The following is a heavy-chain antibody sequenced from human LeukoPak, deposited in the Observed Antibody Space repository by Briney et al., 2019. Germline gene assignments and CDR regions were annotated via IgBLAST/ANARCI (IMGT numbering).Heavy chain of an antibody. CDR2: IYYSGST. V-gene: IGHV4-59*01. J-gene: IGHJ5*02. Sequence: SETLSLTCTVSGGSISSYYWSWIRQPPGKGLEWIGYIYYSGSTNYNPSLKSRVTISVDTSKNQFSLKLSSVTAADTAVYCCARVTGHSSGWYNWFAPWGQGTLVTVSS. CDR1: GGSISSYY. CDR3: ARVTGHSSGWYNWFAP. D-gene: IGHD6-19*01.